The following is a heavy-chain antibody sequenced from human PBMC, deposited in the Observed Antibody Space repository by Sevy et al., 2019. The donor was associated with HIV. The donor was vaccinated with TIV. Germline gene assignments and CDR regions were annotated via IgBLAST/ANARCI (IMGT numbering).Heavy chain of an antibody. CDR2: IKSKINGETT. CDR3: TTDLLGRSSGWHNGY. J-gene: IGHJ4*02. CDR1: GFTFSSAW. Sequence: GGSLRFSCAASGFTFSSAWMTWVRQAPGKGLEWVGRIKSKINGETTDYAAPLKGRFTISRDDSKNMLYLQMNSLKTEDTAVYYCTTDLLGRSSGWHNGYWGQGTLVTVSS. V-gene: IGHV3-15*07. D-gene: IGHD6-19*01.